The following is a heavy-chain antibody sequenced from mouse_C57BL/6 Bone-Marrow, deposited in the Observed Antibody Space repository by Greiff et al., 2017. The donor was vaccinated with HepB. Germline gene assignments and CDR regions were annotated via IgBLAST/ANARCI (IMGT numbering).Heavy chain of an antibody. Sequence: VQLQQSGPGLVQPSQSLSITCTVSGFSLTSYGVHWVRQSPGKGLEWLGVIWSGGSTDYNAAFISRLSISKDNSKSQVFFKMNSLQADDTAIYYCARTLYYGSFYFDVWGTGTTVTVSS. D-gene: IGHD1-1*01. CDR3: ARTLYYGSFYFDV. V-gene: IGHV2-2*01. J-gene: IGHJ1*03. CDR2: IWSGGST. CDR1: GFSLTSYG.